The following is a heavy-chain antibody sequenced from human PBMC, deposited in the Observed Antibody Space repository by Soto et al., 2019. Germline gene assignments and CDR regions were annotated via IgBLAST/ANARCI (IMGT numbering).Heavy chain of an antibody. CDR3: ARGERQQQRYY. CDR1: GDSISSSNW. D-gene: IGHD6-13*01. Sequence: SETLSLTCNVSGDSISSSNWWSWVRQPPGKGLEWIGEIYHMGSTNYNPSLKSRVIISVDKSKNQFFLKLTSVTAADTAVYFCARGERQQQRYYWGQGTLVTVSS. J-gene: IGHJ4*02. V-gene: IGHV4-4*02. CDR2: IYHMGST.